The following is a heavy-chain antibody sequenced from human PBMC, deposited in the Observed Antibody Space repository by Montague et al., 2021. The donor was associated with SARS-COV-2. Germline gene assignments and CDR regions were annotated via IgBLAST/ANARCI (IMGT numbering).Heavy chain of an antibody. CDR2: IYHTGST. V-gene: IGHV4-31*03. D-gene: IGHD3-22*01. Sequence: TLSLTRTVSGGSISSGGYYWSWIRQHPGKGLEWIGYIYHTGSTHYNPSLKSRVTISKETSKNHFSLNLSSVTAADSAVYYCARVSGYYDSSGYSYDAFDIWGQGTKVAVSS. CDR3: ARVSGYYDSSGYSYDAFDI. J-gene: IGHJ3*02. CDR1: GGSISSGGYY.